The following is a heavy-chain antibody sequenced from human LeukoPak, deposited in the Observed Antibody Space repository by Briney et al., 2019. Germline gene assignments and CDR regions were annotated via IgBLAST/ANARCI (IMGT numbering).Heavy chain of an antibody. J-gene: IGHJ4*02. CDR1: GGSISSYY. V-gene: IGHV4-59*01. CDR2: IYYSGST. Sequence: SETLCLTCTVSGGSISSYYWSWIRQPPGKGLEWIGYIYYSGSTNYNPSLKSRVTISVDTSKNQLSLKLSSVTAADTAVYYCARGGGGIAAAGTPSDYWGQGTLVTVSS. D-gene: IGHD6-13*01. CDR3: ARGGGGIAAAGTPSDY.